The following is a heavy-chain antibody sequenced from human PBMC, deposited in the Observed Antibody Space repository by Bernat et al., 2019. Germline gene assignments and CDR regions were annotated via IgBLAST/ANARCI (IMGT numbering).Heavy chain of an antibody. D-gene: IGHD1-1*01. CDR1: GFTFSDAW. CDR3: TKDYWNYLDY. V-gene: IGHV3-15*07. CDR2: IKRNIDGGTT. J-gene: IGHJ4*02. Sequence: EVQLVDSGGGLVKPGGSLRLSCAASGFTFSDAWMNWVRQAPGKGLEWVGRIKRNIDGGTTDYAAPVKGRFTISRDDSKNTLYLEMNSLDVEATAVYYCTKDYWNYLDYWGQGTLVTVSS.